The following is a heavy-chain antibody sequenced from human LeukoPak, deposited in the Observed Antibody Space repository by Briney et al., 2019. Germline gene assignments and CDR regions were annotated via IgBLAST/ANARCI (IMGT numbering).Heavy chain of an antibody. CDR3: ARPHSDYGGIDY. CDR2: ISFTGGNK. Sequence: GGSLRLSCAASGFTFTNYAIHWVRQAPGKGLEWVSVISFTGGNKHYADSVKGRFTISRDNSKSTIFLQMNSLKTEDTAVYYCARPHSDYGGIDYWGQGTLVTVSS. J-gene: IGHJ4*02. V-gene: IGHV3-30*04. CDR1: GFTFTNYA. D-gene: IGHD4-17*01.